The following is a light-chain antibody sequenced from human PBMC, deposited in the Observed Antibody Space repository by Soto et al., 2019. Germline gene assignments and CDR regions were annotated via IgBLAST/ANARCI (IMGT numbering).Light chain of an antibody. CDR3: QQYHNWPIT. J-gene: IGKJ5*01. CDR2: GAS. V-gene: IGKV3-20*01. CDR1: QSVSSSY. Sequence: EIVLTPSPGTLSLSPGERATLSCRASQSVSSSYLAWYQQKPGQAPRLLIYGASSRATGIPDRFSGSGSGTDFTLTISSLQSEDFAVYYCQQYHNWPITFGQGTRLEIK.